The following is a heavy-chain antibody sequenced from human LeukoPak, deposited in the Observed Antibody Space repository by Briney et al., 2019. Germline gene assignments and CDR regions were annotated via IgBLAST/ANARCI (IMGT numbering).Heavy chain of an antibody. CDR1: GYTFTKNA. V-gene: IGHV1-18*01. CDR3: ARDGGAPGPIYGDY. Sequence: ASVKVSCKASGYTFTKNAMNWVRQAPGQGLEWMGWVSTYNGDTKYAQNFQDRVTMTRDTPTTTVYMELRGLRSDDTAVYYCARDGGAPGPIYGDYWGQGTPVTVSS. J-gene: IGHJ4*02. CDR2: VSTYNGDT. D-gene: IGHD4-23*01.